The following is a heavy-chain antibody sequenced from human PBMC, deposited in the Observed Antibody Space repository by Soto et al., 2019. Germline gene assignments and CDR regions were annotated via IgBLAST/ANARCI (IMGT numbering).Heavy chain of an antibody. CDR2: VSPYDGNT. J-gene: IGHJ5*02. Sequence: QVQLVQSGAEVKKAGASVKVSCKASGYTLSNYGISWVRQAPGQGLEWMGRVSPYDGNTNYEQKLQGRVTMTTDTSTSTAYMELRSLRSDDTAVYYCARDRVYNWNYGWFDPWGQGTLVTVSS. V-gene: IGHV1-18*01. D-gene: IGHD1-7*01. CDR3: ARDRVYNWNYGWFDP. CDR1: GYTLSNYG.